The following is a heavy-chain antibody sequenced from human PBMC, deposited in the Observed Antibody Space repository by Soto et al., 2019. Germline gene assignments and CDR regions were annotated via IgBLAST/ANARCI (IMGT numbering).Heavy chain of an antibody. CDR2: INAGNGNT. V-gene: IGHV1-3*01. D-gene: IGHD5-12*01. Sequence: ASVKVSCKASGYTFTSYAMHWVRQAPGQRLEWMGWINAGNGNTKYSQKFQGRATMTTDTSTSTAYMELRSLRSDDTAVYYCARGVMVATIPFPWFDPWGQGTLVTVSS. CDR3: ARGVMVATIPFPWFDP. CDR1: GYTFTSYA. J-gene: IGHJ5*02.